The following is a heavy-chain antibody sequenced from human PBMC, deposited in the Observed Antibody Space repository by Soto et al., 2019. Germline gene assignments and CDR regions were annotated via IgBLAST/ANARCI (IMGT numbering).Heavy chain of an antibody. V-gene: IGHV3-7*03. CDR1: EFTFRNYW. J-gene: IGHJ4*02. CDR2: ISPDGRTT. D-gene: IGHD3-16*01. Sequence: GGSLRLSCVTSEFTFRNYWLNWVRQVPGKGLEWVANISPDGRTTNYVDSVKGRFIISIDNVRNPVSLQMNSLRVEDTAVYFCFGGNGGPQWGQGTPVTVSS. CDR3: FGGNGGPQ.